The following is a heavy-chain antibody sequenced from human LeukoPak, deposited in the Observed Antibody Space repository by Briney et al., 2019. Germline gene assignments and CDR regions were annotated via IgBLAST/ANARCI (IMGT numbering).Heavy chain of an antibody. CDR3: AKDVPAAYFDY. D-gene: IGHD2-2*01. CDR2: TSYDGINK. J-gene: IGHJ4*02. V-gene: IGHV3-30-3*01. CDR1: GFTFSSYA. Sequence: GGSLRLSCAASGFTFSSYAMHWVRQAPGKGLEWVAVTSYDGINKYYADSVKGRFTISRDNSKNTLYLQVNSLRAEDTAVYFCAKDVPAAYFDYWGQGTLVTVSS.